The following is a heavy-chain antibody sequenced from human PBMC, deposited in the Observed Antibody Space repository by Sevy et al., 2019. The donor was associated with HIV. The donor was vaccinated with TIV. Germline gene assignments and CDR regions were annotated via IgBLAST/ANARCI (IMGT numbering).Heavy chain of an antibody. CDR1: GDSITSNNYY. CDR2: VYYSGSA. J-gene: IGHJ4*02. D-gene: IGHD3-22*01. CDR3: ARHRTSGGRGYFPYYFDS. V-gene: IGHV4-39*01. Sequence: SETLSLSCTVSGDSITSNNYYWGWIRQPPGKGLEWIGSVYYSGSAFYNPSLQSRLAMSVNTAINEFSLRLTSVTAADMGVYHCARHRTSGGRGYFPYYFDSWGQGTLVTVSS.